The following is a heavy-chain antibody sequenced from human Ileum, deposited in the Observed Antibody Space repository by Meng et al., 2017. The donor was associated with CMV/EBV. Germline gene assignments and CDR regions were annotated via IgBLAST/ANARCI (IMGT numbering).Heavy chain of an antibody. J-gene: IGHJ5*02. CDR2: IYWDDDK. V-gene: IGHV2-5*02. D-gene: IGHD1-26*01. CDR3: AHRRGVGTTNWFDP. CDR1: GLSLSTTGVG. Sequence: FSGLSLSTTGVGVGWIRQPPGKALEWLALIYWDDDKRYSPSLKSRITITKDISKSQVVLTMTNMDPVDTATYYCAHRRGVGTTNWFDPWGQGTLVTVS.